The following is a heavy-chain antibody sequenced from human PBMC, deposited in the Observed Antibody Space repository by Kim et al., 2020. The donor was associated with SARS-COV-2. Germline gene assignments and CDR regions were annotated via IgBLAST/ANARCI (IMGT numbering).Heavy chain of an antibody. CDR3: ARSRNCSGGSCNYYGMNV. CDR1: GFTLSTYS. D-gene: IGHD2-15*01. CDR2: ISSSSSNI. J-gene: IGHJ6*02. V-gene: IGHV3-21*01. Sequence: GGSLRLSCAASGFTLSTYSMNWARQAPGKGLEWVSSISSSSSNIYYADSVKGRFTISRDGAKNSLYLQMNSLRAEDTAVYYCARSRNCSGGSCNYYGMNVWGQGTTVTVSS.